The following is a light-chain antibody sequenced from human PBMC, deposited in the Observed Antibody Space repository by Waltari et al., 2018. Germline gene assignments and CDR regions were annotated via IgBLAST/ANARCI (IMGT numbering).Light chain of an antibody. CDR3: QVWDSSTDSVV. CDR1: NIGRKS. J-gene: IGLJ2*01. V-gene: IGLV3-21*02. Sequence: SYELTQPPSLSVAPGQTASVPCGGNNIGRKSVHWYQQKPGRAPGLVADENSVRPSGIPERFAGSNSGNTATLTINRVEAGDEADYFCQVWDSSTDSVVFGGGTKLAVL. CDR2: ENS.